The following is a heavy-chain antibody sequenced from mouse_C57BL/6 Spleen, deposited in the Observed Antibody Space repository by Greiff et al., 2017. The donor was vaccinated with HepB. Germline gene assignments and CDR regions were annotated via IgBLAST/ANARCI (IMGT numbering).Heavy chain of an antibody. CDR2: ISDGGSYT. J-gene: IGHJ2*01. CDR3: ATLLDY. Sequence: EVQGVESGGGLVKPGGSLKLSCAASGFTFSSYAMSWVRQTPEKRLEWVATISDGGSYTYYPDNVKGRVTISRDNAKNNLYLQMSHLKSEDTAMYYCATLLDYWGQGTTLTVSS. CDR1: GFTFSSYA. V-gene: IGHV5-4*01.